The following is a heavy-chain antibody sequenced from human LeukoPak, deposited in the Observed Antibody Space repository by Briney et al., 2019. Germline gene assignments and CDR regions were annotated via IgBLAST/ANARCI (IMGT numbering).Heavy chain of an antibody. CDR2: IEAKAHGGTT. CDR1: SYTFSDAW. Sequence: SGGSLRLSCAASSYTFSDAWMNWVRQAPGKGLEWVGRIEAKAHGGTTNYAAPVKGRFTISRDDSKNTLYLQMSSLKTEDTAVYYCTTDPFYDSAGFGFWGQGTLVTVSS. D-gene: IGHD3-22*01. CDR3: TTDPFYDSAGFGF. J-gene: IGHJ4*02. V-gene: IGHV3-15*07.